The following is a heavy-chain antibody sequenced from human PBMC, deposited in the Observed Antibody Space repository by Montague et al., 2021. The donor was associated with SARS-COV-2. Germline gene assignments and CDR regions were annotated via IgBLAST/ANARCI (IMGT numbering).Heavy chain of an antibody. Sequence: SETLSLTCTVSGSSISSSSYYWGWIRQPPGKGLEWIGSIYYSGSTYYSPSLKSRVTISVDTSKNQFSLKLSSVTAADTAVYYCARHSGRDTIFGVVIIPDAFDIWGRGTMVTVSS. V-gene: IGHV4-39*01. CDR3: ARHSGRDTIFGVVIIPDAFDI. CDR2: IYYSGST. J-gene: IGHJ3*02. CDR1: GSSISSSSYY. D-gene: IGHD3-3*01.